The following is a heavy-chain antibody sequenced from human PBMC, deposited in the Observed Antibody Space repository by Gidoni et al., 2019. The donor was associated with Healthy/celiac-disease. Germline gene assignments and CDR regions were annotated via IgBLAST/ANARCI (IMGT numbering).Heavy chain of an antibody. CDR2: IIRSSSTI. J-gene: IGHJ4*02. V-gene: IGHV3-48*01. CDR1: GFTFSSYS. D-gene: IGHD6-19*01. Sequence: EVQLVESGGGLVQPGGSLRLSCAASGFTFSSYSMNWGRQAPGKGLEWVSYIIRSSSTIYYADSVKGRFTISRDNAKTSLYLQMNSLRAEDTAVYYCARGGVAVAALSDYWGQGTLVTVSS. CDR3: ARGGVAVAALSDY.